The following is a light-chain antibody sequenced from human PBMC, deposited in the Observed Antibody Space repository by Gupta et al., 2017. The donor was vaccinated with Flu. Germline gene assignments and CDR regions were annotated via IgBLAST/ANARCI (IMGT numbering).Light chain of an antibody. V-gene: IGLV1-47*01. Sequence: RATNSFSVTSTTVGNNYLFCAQHPPAPSPNLLIYRNNRRSSGVPARFSASKSAASASLAIIWLRAEDVADYYCSAVDDRLSRRVFGGGTKLTVL. CDR2: RNN. CDR3: SAVDDRLSRRV. CDR1: STTVGNNY. J-gene: IGLJ3*02.